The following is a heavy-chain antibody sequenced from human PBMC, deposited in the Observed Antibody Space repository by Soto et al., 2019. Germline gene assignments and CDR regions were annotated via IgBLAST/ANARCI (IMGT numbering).Heavy chain of an antibody. J-gene: IGHJ3*02. Sequence: PGGSLRLSCAASGFTFSSYDMHWVRQATGKGLEWVSAIGTAGDTYYPGSVKGRFTISRENAKNSLYLQMNSLRAGDTAVYYCARVATIFGVAPGAFDIWGQGTMVTVSS. D-gene: IGHD3-3*01. CDR3: ARVATIFGVAPGAFDI. V-gene: IGHV3-13*01. CDR2: IGTAGDT. CDR1: GFTFSSYD.